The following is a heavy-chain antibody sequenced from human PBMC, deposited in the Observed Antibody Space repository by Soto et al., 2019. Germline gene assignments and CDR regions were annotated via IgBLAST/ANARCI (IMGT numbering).Heavy chain of an antibody. Sequence: SETLSLTCTVSGGSISSGGYYWSWIRQHPGKGLEWIGYIYYSGSTYYNPSLKSRVTISVDTSKNQFSLKLSSVTAADTAVYYCARDQATPRGELYSDRAFDIWGQGTMVTVSS. CDR2: IYYSGST. CDR1: GGSISSGGYY. D-gene: IGHD3-10*01. J-gene: IGHJ3*02. CDR3: ARDQATPRGELYSDRAFDI. V-gene: IGHV4-31*03.